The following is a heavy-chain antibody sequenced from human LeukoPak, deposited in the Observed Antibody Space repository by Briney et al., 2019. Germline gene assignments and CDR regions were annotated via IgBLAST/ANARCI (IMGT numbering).Heavy chain of an antibody. CDR1: GGSTSSYY. CDR2: IYYSGST. D-gene: IGHD6-19*01. CDR3: ARKGLAVAGDWYFDL. Sequence: PSETLSLTCTVSGGSTSSYYWSWIRQPPGKGLEWIGYIYYSGSTNYNPSLKSRVTISVDTSKNQFSLKLSSVTAADTAVYYCARKGLAVAGDWYFDLWGRGTLVTVSS. V-gene: IGHV4-59*08. J-gene: IGHJ2*01.